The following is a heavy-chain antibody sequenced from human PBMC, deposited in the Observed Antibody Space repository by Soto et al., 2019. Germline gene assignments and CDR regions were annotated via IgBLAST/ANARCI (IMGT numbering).Heavy chain of an antibody. J-gene: IGHJ4*02. Sequence: ASVKVSCKASKYTFSNYAMHWVRQAPGQRLAWMGWINAGNANTKYSQKFQGRVTITRDTSASTAYMELSSLRSEDTAVYYCASRSSGTKFESWGLGTLVSVS. D-gene: IGHD6-6*01. CDR2: INAGNANT. V-gene: IGHV1-3*01. CDR1: KYTFSNYA. CDR3: ASRSSGTKFES.